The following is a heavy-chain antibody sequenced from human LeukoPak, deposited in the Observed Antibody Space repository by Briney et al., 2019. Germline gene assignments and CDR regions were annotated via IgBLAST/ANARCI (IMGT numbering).Heavy chain of an antibody. CDR3: AKDPGPYYYDSSGYYDWFDP. CDR1: GFTFSSYA. J-gene: IGHJ5*02. V-gene: IGHV3-23*01. D-gene: IGHD3-22*01. CDR2: ISGSGGST. Sequence: GGSLRLSCAASGFTFSSYAMSWVRQAPGKGLEWVSAISGSGGSTYYADSVKGRFTISRDNSKNTLYLQMNSLRAEDTAVYYCAKDPGPYYYDSSGYYDWFDPWGQGTLVTVSS.